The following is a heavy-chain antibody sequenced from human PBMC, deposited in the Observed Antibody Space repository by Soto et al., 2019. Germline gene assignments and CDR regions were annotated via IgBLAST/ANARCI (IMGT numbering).Heavy chain of an antibody. D-gene: IGHD2-2*01. J-gene: IGHJ4*02. CDR3: AKYACSDSSCYGGVEY. CDR1: GYSFTNYW. V-gene: IGHV5-51*01. CDR2: IYPGDSDT. Sequence: GESLKISCKGSGYSFTNYWIGWVRQMPGKGLEWMGNIYPGDSDTRYGPSFQGQVTISADKSISTAYLQWSSLKASDTAMYYCAKYACSDSSCYGGVEYWGQGTPVTVS.